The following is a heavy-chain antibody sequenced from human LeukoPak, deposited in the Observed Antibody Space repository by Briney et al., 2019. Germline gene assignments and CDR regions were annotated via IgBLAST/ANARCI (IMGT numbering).Heavy chain of an antibody. CDR1: GYTFTSYG. Sequence: ASVKVSYKASGYTFTSYGISWVRQAPGQGLEWMGWISAYNGNTNYAQKLQGRVTITTDTSTSTAYMELRSLRSDDTAVYYCARDSREYSSSWYYNPIYYYYGMDVWGQGTTVTVSS. D-gene: IGHD6-13*01. J-gene: IGHJ6*02. CDR3: ARDSREYSSSWYYNPIYYYYGMDV. V-gene: IGHV1-18*01. CDR2: ISAYNGNT.